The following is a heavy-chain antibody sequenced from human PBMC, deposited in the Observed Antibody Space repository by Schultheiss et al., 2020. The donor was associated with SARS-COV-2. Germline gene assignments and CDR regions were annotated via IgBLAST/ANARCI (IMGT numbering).Heavy chain of an antibody. CDR3: ARGAWGDYGDY. CDR1: GFDFSGYS. Sequence: GGSLRLSCAASGFDFSGYSMNWVRQAPGKGLEWVSWITSSSSHIYNADSVKGRFTISRDNSKNTLYLQMNSLRAEDTAVYYCARGAWGDYGDYWGQGTLVTVSS. J-gene: IGHJ4*02. D-gene: IGHD4-17*01. V-gene: IGHV3-21*01. CDR2: ITSSSSHI.